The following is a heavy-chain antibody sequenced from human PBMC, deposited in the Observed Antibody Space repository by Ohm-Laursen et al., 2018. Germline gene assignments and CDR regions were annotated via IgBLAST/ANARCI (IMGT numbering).Heavy chain of an antibody. CDR3: VRDLTMIVANAFDM. CDR1: GFLFTSYW. CDR2: INQVGSEK. V-gene: IGHV3-7*01. J-gene: IGHJ3*02. Sequence: SLRLSCAASGFLFTSYWMSWVRQAPGKGLEWVANINQVGSEKYYVGSVKGRFIISRDNAKNSMYLQMTSLRDEDTAVYYCVRDLTMIVANAFDMWGQGTMVTVSS. D-gene: IGHD3-22*01.